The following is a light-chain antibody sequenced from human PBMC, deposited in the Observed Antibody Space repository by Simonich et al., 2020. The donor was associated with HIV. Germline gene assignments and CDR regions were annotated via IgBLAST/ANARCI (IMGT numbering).Light chain of an antibody. CDR2: AKS. CDR1: QGLSNY. Sequence: DIQMTQSPSALSASVGDRVTITCRASQGLSNYLAWFQQKPGKGPKRLIYAKSSLQSGVPARFSGSGSGTEFTLTISSLQPEDFATYYCLQHNSYPRTFGQGTKVEIK. J-gene: IGKJ1*01. CDR3: LQHNSYPRT. V-gene: IGKV1-17*03.